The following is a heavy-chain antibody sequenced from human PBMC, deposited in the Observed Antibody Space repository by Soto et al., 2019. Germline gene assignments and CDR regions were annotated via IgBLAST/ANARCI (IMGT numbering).Heavy chain of an antibody. CDR1: GYAFTTYG. CDR2: ISAHNVNT. V-gene: IGHV1-18*01. CDR3: ARGRYGAY. J-gene: IGHJ4*02. D-gene: IGHD3-10*01. Sequence: QVHLVQSGAEVKKPGASVKVSCKGSGYAFTTYGITWVRQAPGQGLEWMGWISAHNVNTNYAQKLQGRVTVTRDTSTSTAYMELRSLRSDDTAVYYCARGRYGAYWGQGALVTVSS.